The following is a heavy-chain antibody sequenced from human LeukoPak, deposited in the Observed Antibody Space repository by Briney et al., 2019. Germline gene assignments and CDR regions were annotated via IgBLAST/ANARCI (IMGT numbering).Heavy chain of an antibody. CDR2: IRSTANGYAT. CDR3: ARRKWELPVPRAFDI. D-gene: IGHD1-26*01. J-gene: IGHJ3*02. V-gene: IGHV3-73*01. CDR1: GFTFSGSA. Sequence: GSLRLSCAASGFTFSGSALHWVRQASGKGLEWVGRIRSTANGYATAYAASVKGRFTISRDDSKNTAYLQMDSLKTEDTAVYYCARRKWELPVPRAFDIWGQGTMVTVSS.